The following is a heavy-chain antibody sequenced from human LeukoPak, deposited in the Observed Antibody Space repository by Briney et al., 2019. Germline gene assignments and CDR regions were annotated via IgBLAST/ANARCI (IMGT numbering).Heavy chain of an antibody. V-gene: IGHV4-59*12. D-gene: IGHD3-10*01. CDR1: GGSINTYY. CDR3: AKSNGYGLVDI. CDR2: IFYSGST. Sequence: SETLSLTCTVSGGSINTYYWSWIRQPAGKGLEWIGNIFYSGSTYYSPSLKSRVTISLDTSRNQFSLKLNSVTAADTAVYYCAKSNGYGLVDIWGQGTLVTVSS. J-gene: IGHJ3*02.